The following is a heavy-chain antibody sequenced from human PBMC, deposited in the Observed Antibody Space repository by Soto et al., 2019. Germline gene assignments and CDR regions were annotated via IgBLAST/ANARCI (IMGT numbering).Heavy chain of an antibody. Sequence: ASVKVSCKASGYTFTSYGISWVRQAPGQGLEWMGWVSAYNGNTNYAQKLQGRVTMTTDTSTSTAYMGLRSLRAEDTAVYYGRIESKGGFNYYYYYMDVWGKGTTVTVSS. CDR3: RIESKGGFNYYYYYMDV. CDR2: VSAYNGNT. CDR1: GYTFTSYG. D-gene: IGHD4-4*01. J-gene: IGHJ6*03. V-gene: IGHV1-18*01.